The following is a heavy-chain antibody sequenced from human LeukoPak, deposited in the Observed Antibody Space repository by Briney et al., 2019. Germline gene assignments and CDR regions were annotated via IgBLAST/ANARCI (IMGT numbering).Heavy chain of an antibody. D-gene: IGHD3-10*01. CDR1: GFTFSSYA. CDR3: AKQTMVRGVMEAIY. V-gene: IGHV3-23*01. Sequence: GGSLRLSCAASGFTFSSYAMSWVRQAPGKGLEWVSAISGSGGSTYYADSVKGRFTISRDNSKNTLYLQMNSLRAEDTAVYYCAKQTMVRGVMEAIYWGQGTLVTVSS. CDR2: ISGSGGST. J-gene: IGHJ4*02.